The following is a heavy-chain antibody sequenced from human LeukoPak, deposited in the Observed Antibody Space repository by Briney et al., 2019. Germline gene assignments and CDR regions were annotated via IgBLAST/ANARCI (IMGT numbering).Heavy chain of an antibody. J-gene: IGHJ4*02. D-gene: IGHD1-14*01. CDR2: ISAYNGNT. Sequence: GASVKLSCKASGYTFTTYGISWVRQAPGHGLEWMGWISAYNGNTNYAQKLQGRVTMTTDTSTSTAYMELRSLRSDDTAVYYCARERREYHPTDYWGQGTLVTVSS. CDR1: GYTFTTYG. V-gene: IGHV1-18*01. CDR3: ARERREYHPTDY.